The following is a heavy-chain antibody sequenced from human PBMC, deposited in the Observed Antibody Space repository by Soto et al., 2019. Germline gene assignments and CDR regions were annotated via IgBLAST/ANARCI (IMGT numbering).Heavy chain of an antibody. D-gene: IGHD3-16*01. CDR3: ARGWGYTHYYYYMDV. CDR1: GGSISSYY. Sequence: SETLSLTCTVSGGSISSYYWSWVRQPPGKGLEWIGYIYYSGSTHYNPALKSRVTMSVDTSQIQFSLKLSSVTAADTAVYYCARGWGYTHYYYYMDVWGKGTTVTVSS. V-gene: IGHV4-59*01. CDR2: IYYSGST. J-gene: IGHJ6*03.